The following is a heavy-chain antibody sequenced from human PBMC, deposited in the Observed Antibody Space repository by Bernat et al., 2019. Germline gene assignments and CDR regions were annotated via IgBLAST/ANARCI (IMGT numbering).Heavy chain of an antibody. J-gene: IGHJ4*02. CDR3: ARPFGPPHSSGWYR. CDR1: GGSISSSSYY. V-gene: IGHV4-39*01. Sequence: QLQLQDPGPGLVKPSETLSLTCTLSGGSISSSSYYWGWIRQPPGKGLEWIGSIYYSGSTYYNPSLKSRVTISVDTAKNQFSLKLSPVTAADTAVYYCARPFGPPHSSGWYRWGQGTLVTVSS. D-gene: IGHD6-19*01. CDR2: IYYSGST.